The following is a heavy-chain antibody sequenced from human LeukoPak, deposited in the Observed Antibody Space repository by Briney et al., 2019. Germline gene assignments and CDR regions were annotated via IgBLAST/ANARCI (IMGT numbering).Heavy chain of an antibody. J-gene: IGHJ2*01. D-gene: IGHD3-22*01. CDR2: INHSGST. V-gene: IGHV4-34*01. CDR3: ARGRSGITMIVVVRFRWYFDL. Sequence: PSETLSLTCAVYGGSFSGYYWSWIRQPPGKGLEWIGEINHSGSTNYNPSLKSRVTISVDTSNNQFSLKLSSVTAADTAVYYCARGRSGITMIVVVRFRWYFDLWGRGTLVTVSS. CDR1: GGSFSGYY.